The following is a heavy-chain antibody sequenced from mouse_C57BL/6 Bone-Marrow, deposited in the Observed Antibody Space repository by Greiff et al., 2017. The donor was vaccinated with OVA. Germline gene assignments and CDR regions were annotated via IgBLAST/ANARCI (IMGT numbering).Heavy chain of an antibody. CDR1: GFSLTSYG. D-gene: IGHD2-4*01. CDR2: IWGVGST. Sequence: VQLVESGPGLVAPSQSLSITCTVSGFSLTSYGVDWVRQSPGKGLEWLGVIWGVGSTNYNSALKSRLSISKDNSKSQVFLKMNSLQTDDTAMYYCASKGYDYDGAWFADWGQGTLVTVSA. CDR3: ASKGYDYDGAWFAD. J-gene: IGHJ3*01. V-gene: IGHV2-6*01.